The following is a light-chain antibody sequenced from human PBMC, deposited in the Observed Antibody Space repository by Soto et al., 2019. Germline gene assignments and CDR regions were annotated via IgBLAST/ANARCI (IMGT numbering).Light chain of an antibody. CDR2: GAS. CDR3: QQLINYPLT. CDR1: QGISNY. V-gene: IGKV1-9*01. J-gene: IGKJ4*01. Sequence: DIQLTQSPSFLSASVGDRVTITCRASQGISNYLAWYQQKPGKAPKLLINGASTLFSGVPSRFSGSGFWTEFSLTISSLQPEDFAAYYCQQLINYPLTFGGGTKVEIK.